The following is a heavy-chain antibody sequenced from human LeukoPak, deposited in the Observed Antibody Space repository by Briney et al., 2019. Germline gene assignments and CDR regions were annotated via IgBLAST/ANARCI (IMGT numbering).Heavy chain of an antibody. V-gene: IGHV4-34*01. CDR3: ARGFDP. J-gene: IGHJ5*02. CDR2: INHSGST. CDR1: GGSFSGYY. Sequence: SETLSLTCAVYGGSFSGYYWSWIRQPPGKGLEWIGEINHSGSTNYNPSLKSRVTISVDTSKNQFSLKLSSVTGADTAVYYCARGFDPWGQGTLVTVSS.